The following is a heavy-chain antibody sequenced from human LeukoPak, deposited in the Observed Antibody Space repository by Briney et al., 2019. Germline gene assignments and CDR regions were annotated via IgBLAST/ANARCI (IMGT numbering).Heavy chain of an antibody. V-gene: IGHV3-11*04. CDR1: GFTFTDHY. Sequence: SGGSLRLSCAASGFTFTDHYMSWVRQAPGKGLEWVSYISSSGDITYYADSVKGRFTVSRDNAKNSLYLQMNSLRAEDTAVYYCAREYSSSWYDAFDIWGQGTMVTVSS. D-gene: IGHD6-13*01. CDR3: AREYSSSWYDAFDI. J-gene: IGHJ3*02. CDR2: ISSSGDIT.